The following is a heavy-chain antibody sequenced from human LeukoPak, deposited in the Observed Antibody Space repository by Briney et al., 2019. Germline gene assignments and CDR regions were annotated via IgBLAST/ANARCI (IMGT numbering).Heavy chain of an antibody. J-gene: IGHJ4*02. CDR2: VNHSGNT. CDR3: AWSQNVDTTMAFDY. D-gene: IGHD5-18*01. V-gene: IGHV4-34*01. CDR1: GGSFSGYY. Sequence: SETLSLTCAVFGGSFSGYYWSWIRQPPGKGLEWIGEVNHSGNTNYNPSLKSRVTISLDTSKNQFSLKLSSLTAADTAVYYCAWSQNVDTTMAFDYWGQGTLVTVSS.